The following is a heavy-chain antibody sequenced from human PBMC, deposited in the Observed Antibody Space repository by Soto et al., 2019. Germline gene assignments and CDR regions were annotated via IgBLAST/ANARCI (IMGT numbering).Heavy chain of an antibody. Sequence: PGGSLRLSCAASGFTFSDYYMSWIRQAPGKGLEWVSYISSSSIYTNYADSVKGRFTISRDNAKNSLYLQMNSLRAGDTAVYYCASPLRGDAFDIWGQGTMVTVSS. J-gene: IGHJ3*02. D-gene: IGHD4-17*01. CDR1: GFTFSDYY. CDR3: ASPLRGDAFDI. V-gene: IGHV3-11*03. CDR2: ISSSSIYT.